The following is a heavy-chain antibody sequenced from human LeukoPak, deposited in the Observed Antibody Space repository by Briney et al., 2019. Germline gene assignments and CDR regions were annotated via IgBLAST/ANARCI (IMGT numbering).Heavy chain of an antibody. Sequence: GGSLRLSCAASGFTFSSYAMSWVRQAPGKGLEWVSAISGSDGSTYYADSVKGRFTISRDNSKNTLYLQMGSLRAEDTAVYYCARDQSRTPDYWGQGTLVTVSS. CDR3: ARDQSRTPDY. CDR1: GFTFSSYA. D-gene: IGHD1-14*01. CDR2: ISGSDGST. J-gene: IGHJ4*02. V-gene: IGHV3-23*01.